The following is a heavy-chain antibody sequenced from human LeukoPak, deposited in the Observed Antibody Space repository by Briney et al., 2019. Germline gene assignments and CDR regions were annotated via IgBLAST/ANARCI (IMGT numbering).Heavy chain of an antibody. D-gene: IGHD3-22*01. CDR2: ISGSAGST. CDR1: GFTFSGYA. Sequence: PGGSLRLSCAASGFTFSGYAMGWVRQAPEKGLEWVSAISGSAGSTYYADSVKGRFTISRDNSKNTLYLQMNSLRAEDTAVYYCAKLRDFYDSTGYSRFPYWGQGTLVTVSS. J-gene: IGHJ4*02. V-gene: IGHV3-23*01. CDR3: AKLRDFYDSTGYSRFPY.